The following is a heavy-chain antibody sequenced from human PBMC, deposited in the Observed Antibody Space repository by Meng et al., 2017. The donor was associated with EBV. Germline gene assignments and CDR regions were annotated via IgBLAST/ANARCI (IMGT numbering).Heavy chain of an antibody. Sequence: QVHLGQSGAEVKKPGASVKVSCKASGYTFTSYYLHWVRQAPGQGLEWMGIIIPAGGNTNYAQKFRGRFTMTRDTSTSTVYMDLSILTSEDTAVYYCVRELVGGTFDYWGQGTLVTVSS. CDR1: GYTFTSYY. D-gene: IGHD1/OR15-1a*01. J-gene: IGHJ4*02. CDR3: VRELVGGTFDY. CDR2: IIPAGGNT. V-gene: IGHV1-46*01.